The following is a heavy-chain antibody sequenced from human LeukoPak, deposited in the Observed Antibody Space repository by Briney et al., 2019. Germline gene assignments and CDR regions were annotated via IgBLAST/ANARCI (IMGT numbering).Heavy chain of an antibody. CDR3: ARGGRFGELSRLYGMDV. CDR1: GYTFTSYG. CDR2: ISAYNGNT. J-gene: IGHJ6*04. D-gene: IGHD3-10*01. V-gene: IGHV1-18*04. Sequence: GASVKVSCKASGYTFTSYGISWVRQAPGQGLEWMGRISAYNGNTNYAQKLQGRVTMTTDTSTSTAYMELRSLRSDDTAVYYCARGGRFGELSRLYGMDVWGKGTTVTVSP.